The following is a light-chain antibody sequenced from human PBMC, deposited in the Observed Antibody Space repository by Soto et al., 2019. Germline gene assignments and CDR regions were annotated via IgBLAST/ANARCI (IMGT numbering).Light chain of an antibody. V-gene: IGKV3D-20*02. CDR2: GAS. CDR3: QQRSHWHLT. CDR1: ASDSISY. J-gene: IGKJ1*01. Sequence: EPVFTQSRVPLSYTQAPRPTLSGRARASDSISYLVGYQQKPGQAPRLLIHGASIRAIGIADWFSGSGSGTDFTPLTSSLEHADFLVSYCQQRSHWHLTFGQGTTVDIK.